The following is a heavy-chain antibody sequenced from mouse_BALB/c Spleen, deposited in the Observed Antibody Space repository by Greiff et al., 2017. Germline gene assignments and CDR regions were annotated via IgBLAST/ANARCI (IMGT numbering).Heavy chain of an antibody. Sequence: VQLQQSGAELVKPGASVKLSCTASGFNIKDTYMHWVKQRPEQGLEWIGRIDPANGNTKYDPKFQGKATITADTSSNTAYLQLSSLTSEDTAVYYCARGGYGKGIFDYWGQGTTLTVSS. V-gene: IGHV14-3*02. CDR1: GFNIKDTY. CDR3: ARGGYGKGIFDY. CDR2: IDPANGNT. J-gene: IGHJ2*01. D-gene: IGHD2-1*01.